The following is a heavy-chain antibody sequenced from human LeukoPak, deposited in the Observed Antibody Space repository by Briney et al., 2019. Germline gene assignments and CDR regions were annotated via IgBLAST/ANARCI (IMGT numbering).Heavy chain of an antibody. V-gene: IGHV1-8*01. CDR2: MSPNSGNT. CDR3: ARYRDVNYYYYGMDV. Sequence: ASVKVSCKASGYTFTSYDINWVRQATGQGLEWMGWMSPNSGNTGYAQKFQGRVTMTRNTSISTAYMELSSLRSEDTAVYYCARYRDVNYYYYGMDVWGQGTTVTVSS. CDR1: GYTFTSYD. D-gene: IGHD3-16*02. J-gene: IGHJ6*02.